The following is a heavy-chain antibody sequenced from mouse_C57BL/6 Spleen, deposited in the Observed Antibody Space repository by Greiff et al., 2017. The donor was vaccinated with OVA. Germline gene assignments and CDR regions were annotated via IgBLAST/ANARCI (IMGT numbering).Heavy chain of an antibody. Sequence: EVHLVESGGGLVKPGGSLKLSCAASGFTFSDYGMHWVRQAPEKGLEWVAYISSGSSTIYYADTVKGRFTISRDNAMNTLFLQMTRLRSEATAMYCCAREYYYDGPHWYIDVWGTGTTVTVSS. CDR1: GFTFSDYG. CDR3: AREYYYDGPHWYIDV. V-gene: IGHV5-17*01. CDR2: ISSGSSTI. J-gene: IGHJ1*03. D-gene: IGHD2-3*01.